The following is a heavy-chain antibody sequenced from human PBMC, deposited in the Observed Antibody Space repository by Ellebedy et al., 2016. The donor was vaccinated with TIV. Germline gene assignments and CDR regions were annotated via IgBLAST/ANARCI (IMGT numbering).Heavy chain of an antibody. CDR2: IYWDDDK. V-gene: IGHV2-5*02. Sequence: SGPTLVKPTQTLTLTCTVSGFSLSTNGVGVGWIRQPPGKALEWLALIYWDDDKLYNPSLKTRLTITRDTSKNQVVLTMTNVDPVDTATYHCAHIGSFSSWCFDYWGQGSLVTVSS. CDR1: GFSLSTNGVG. J-gene: IGHJ4*02. D-gene: IGHD6-13*01. CDR3: AHIGSFSSWCFDY.